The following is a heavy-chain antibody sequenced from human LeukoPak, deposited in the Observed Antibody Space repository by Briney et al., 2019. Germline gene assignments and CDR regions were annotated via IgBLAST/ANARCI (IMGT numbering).Heavy chain of an antibody. D-gene: IGHD3-10*01. CDR2: IYPGDSDT. V-gene: IGHV5-51*01. Sequence: GESLKISCKGSGYSFTSYWIGWERQMPGKGLEWMGIIYPGDSDTRYSPSFQGQVTISADKSISTAYLQWSSLKASDTAMYYCARHDLWFGEFYGMDVWGQGTTVTVSS. J-gene: IGHJ6*02. CDR1: GYSFTSYW. CDR3: ARHDLWFGEFYGMDV.